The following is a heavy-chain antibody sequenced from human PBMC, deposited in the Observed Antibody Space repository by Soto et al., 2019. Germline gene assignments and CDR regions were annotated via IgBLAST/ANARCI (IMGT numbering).Heavy chain of an antibody. Sequence: PSETLSLTCTVSGGSISSYYWSWIRQPPGKGLEWIGYIYYSGSTNYNPSLKSRVTISVDTSKNQFSLKLSSVTAADTAVYYCAREAGSTAGSGSLFDYWGQGTLVTVS. CDR2: IYYSGST. CDR3: AREAGSTAGSGSLFDY. V-gene: IGHV4-59*01. J-gene: IGHJ4*02. D-gene: IGHD3-10*01. CDR1: GGSISSYY.